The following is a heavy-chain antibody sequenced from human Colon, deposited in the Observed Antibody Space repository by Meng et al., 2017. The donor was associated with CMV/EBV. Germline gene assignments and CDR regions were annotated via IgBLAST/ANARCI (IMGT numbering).Heavy chain of an antibody. V-gene: IGHV3-9*01. J-gene: IGHJ4*02. CDR2: ITWTSGST. Sequence: SLRLSCVASGFAFSESGMHWIRQTPGRGLEWVAGITWTSGSTGYADSVRGRFTISRDNAKNSLYLQMNSLRLEDTALYYCAKDLSSFASLPMDFWGQGTPVTVSS. CDR1: GFAFSESG. CDR3: AKDLSSFASLPMDF. D-gene: IGHD2-15*01.